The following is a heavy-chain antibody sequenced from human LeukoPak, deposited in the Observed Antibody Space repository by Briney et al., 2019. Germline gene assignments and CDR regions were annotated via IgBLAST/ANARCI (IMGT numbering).Heavy chain of an antibody. J-gene: IGHJ2*01. V-gene: IGHV4-59*01. CDR2: IYYSGST. Sequence: PSETLSLTCTVSGGSISSYYWSWIRQPPGKGLEWIGYIYYSGSTNYNPSLKSRVTISVDTSKNQFSLKLSSVTAADTAVYYCARDRRSGYWYFDLWGRGTLVTVSS. D-gene: IGHD1-26*01. CDR1: GGSISSYY. CDR3: ARDRRSGYWYFDL.